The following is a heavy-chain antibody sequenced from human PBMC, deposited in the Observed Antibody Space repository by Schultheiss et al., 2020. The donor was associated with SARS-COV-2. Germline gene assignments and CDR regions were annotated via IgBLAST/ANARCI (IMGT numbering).Heavy chain of an antibody. Sequence: SETLSLTCTVSGGSISSGGYYWSWIRQHPGKGLEWIGYIYYSGSTNYNPSLKSRVTISVDTSKNQFSLKLSSVTAADTAVYYCARDRLRYFDWSSRGMDVWGQGTTVTVSS. CDR3: ARDRLRYFDWSSRGMDV. CDR2: IYYSGST. CDR1: GGSISSGGYY. J-gene: IGHJ6*02. D-gene: IGHD3-9*01. V-gene: IGHV4-61*08.